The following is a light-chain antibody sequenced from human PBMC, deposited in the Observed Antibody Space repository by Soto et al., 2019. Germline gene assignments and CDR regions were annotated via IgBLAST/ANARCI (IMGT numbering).Light chain of an antibody. J-gene: IGKJ1*01. CDR3: QQYQNWHRWT. Sequence: TQSPPTLALSPGERATLSCRAGQSVSNFLAWYQQKPGQAPRLLIYATSTRATGFPARFSGSGSGTEFTLTISSLQYEDFATYYCQQYQNWHRWTFGQGTKVDIK. V-gene: IGKV3-15*01. CDR2: ATS. CDR1: QSVSNF.